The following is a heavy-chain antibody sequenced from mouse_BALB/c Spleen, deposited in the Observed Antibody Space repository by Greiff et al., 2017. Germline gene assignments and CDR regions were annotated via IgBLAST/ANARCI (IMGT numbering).Heavy chain of an antibody. J-gene: IGHJ4*01. Sequence: EVKLMESGGGLVKPGGSLKLSCAASGFTFSDYYMYWVRQTPEKRLEWVATISDGGSYTYYPDSVKGRFTISRDNAKNNLYLQMSSLKSEDTAMYYCARGYYGNAMDYWGQGTSVTVSS. V-gene: IGHV5-4*02. CDR1: GFTFSDYY. CDR2: ISDGGSYT. D-gene: IGHD1-2*01. CDR3: ARGYYGNAMDY.